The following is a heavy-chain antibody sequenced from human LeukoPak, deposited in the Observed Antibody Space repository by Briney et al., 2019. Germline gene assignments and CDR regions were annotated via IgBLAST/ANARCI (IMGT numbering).Heavy chain of an antibody. CDR3: ARGYSGSSQPSEY. CDR2: INHSGST. D-gene: IGHD6-6*01. V-gene: IGHV4-34*01. Sequence: PSETLSLTCAVYGGSFSGYYWSWIRQPPGKGLEWLGEINHSGSTNYNPSLKSRVTISVDTSKNQFSLKLSSVTAADTAVYYCARGYSGSSQPSEYWGEGTPVTVSS. J-gene: IGHJ4*02. CDR1: GGSFSGYY.